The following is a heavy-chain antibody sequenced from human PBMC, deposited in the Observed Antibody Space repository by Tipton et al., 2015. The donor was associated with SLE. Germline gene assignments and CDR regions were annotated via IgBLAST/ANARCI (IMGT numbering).Heavy chain of an antibody. D-gene: IGHD6-13*01. CDR3: ARDGSSAWYPYFDY. CDR1: GGSISSYY. CDR2: IYNSGST. J-gene: IGHJ4*02. Sequence: LRLSCTVSGGSISSYYWSWIRQPPGKGLEWIGYIYNSGSTNYNLSLKSRVTISVDTSKNQFSLKLSSVTPADTAVYYCARDGSSAWYPYFDYWGQGTLVTVSS. V-gene: IGHV4-59*01.